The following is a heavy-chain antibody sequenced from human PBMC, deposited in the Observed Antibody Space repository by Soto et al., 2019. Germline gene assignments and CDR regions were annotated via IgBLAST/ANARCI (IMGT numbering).Heavy chain of an antibody. V-gene: IGHV3-21*01. CDR2: ISSSSSYI. D-gene: IGHD6-13*01. J-gene: IGHJ6*02. CDR1: GFTFSSYS. Sequence: PGGSLRLSCAASGFTFSSYSMNWVRQAPGKGLEWVSSISSSSSYIYYADSVKGRFTISRDNAKNSLYLQMNSLRAEDTAVYYCARDPRAAAGNSDYYYYGMDVWGQGTTVTVSS. CDR3: ARDPRAAAGNSDYYYYGMDV.